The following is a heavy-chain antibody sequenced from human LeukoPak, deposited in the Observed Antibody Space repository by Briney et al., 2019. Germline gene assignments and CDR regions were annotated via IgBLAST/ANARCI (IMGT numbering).Heavy chain of an antibody. V-gene: IGHV3-23*01. D-gene: IGHD3-3*01. CDR1: GFTFSTYV. CDR2: ISVGAEYI. J-gene: IGHJ4*02. Sequence: TGGSLRLSCAASGFTFSTYVMNWFLQAPGKGLEWVSTISVGAEYIFYADSVKGRFTISRDDSNNALYLQMHSLRAEDTALYYCASGPPFLKYFEYWGQGTLVTVPS. CDR3: ASGPPFLKYFEY.